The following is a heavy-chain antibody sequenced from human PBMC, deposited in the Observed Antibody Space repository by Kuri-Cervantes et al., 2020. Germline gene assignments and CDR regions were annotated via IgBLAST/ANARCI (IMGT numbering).Heavy chain of an antibody. CDR3: APGRWFMELGPYY. V-gene: IGHV3-20*04. D-gene: IGHD2-15*01. Sequence: GESLKISCAASIFTFDAYDMTWVRQAPGKGLQWVSGLNLNGGSTGYADSVKGRFTISRDNAKNSLYLQMNSLRAEDTAVYYCAPGRWFMELGPYYWGQGTLVTVSS. J-gene: IGHJ4*02. CDR1: IFTFDAYD. CDR2: LNLNGGST.